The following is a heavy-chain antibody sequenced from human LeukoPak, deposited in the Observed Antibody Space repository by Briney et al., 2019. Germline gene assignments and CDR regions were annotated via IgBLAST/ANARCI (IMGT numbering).Heavy chain of an antibody. CDR3: ARTERSEPHSFDY. CDR1: GFTFSSYA. J-gene: IGHJ4*02. CDR2: ISFDGTNK. V-gene: IGHV3-30-3*01. Sequence: GGSLRLSCEASGFTFSSYAMHWVRQAPGKGLEWVAAISFDGTNKLYADSVKGRFTISRDNSKNTMDLQMNGLRPEDSGLYYCARTERSEPHSFDYWGQGTLVTVSS. D-gene: IGHD1-14*01.